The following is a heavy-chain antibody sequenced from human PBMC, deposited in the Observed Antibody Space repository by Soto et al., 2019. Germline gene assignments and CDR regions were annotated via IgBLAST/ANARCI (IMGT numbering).Heavy chain of an antibody. CDR1: GYTFISYA. D-gene: IGHD2-15*01. CDR2: INAGNGNT. Sequence: ASVKVSCKASGYTFISYAIHWVRQAPGQRLEWMGWINAGNGNTKYSQKFQGRVAITRDTSASTAYMELTSLRSEDTAVYYCARELQGLYYFDYWGQGTLVTVSS. J-gene: IGHJ4*02. V-gene: IGHV1-3*01. CDR3: ARELQGLYYFDY.